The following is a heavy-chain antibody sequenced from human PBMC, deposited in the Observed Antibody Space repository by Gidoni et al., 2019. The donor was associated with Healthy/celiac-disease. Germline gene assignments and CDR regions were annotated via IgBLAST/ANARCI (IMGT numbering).Heavy chain of an antibody. CDR2: ISYDGSNK. CDR1: GFTFSSYG. D-gene: IGHD1-1*01. V-gene: IGHV3-30*18. J-gene: IGHJ6*03. CDR3: AKDGHNTEYYYYYMDV. Sequence: QVQLVESGGGVVQPGRSLRLSCAASGFTFSSYGMHWVRQAPGKGLEWVAVISYDGSNKYYADSVKGRFTISRDNSKNTLYLQMNSLRAEDTAVYYCAKDGHNTEYYYYYMDVWGKGTTVTVSS.